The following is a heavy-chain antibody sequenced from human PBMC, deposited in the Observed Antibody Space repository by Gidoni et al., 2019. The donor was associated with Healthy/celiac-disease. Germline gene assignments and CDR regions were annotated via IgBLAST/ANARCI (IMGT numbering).Heavy chain of an antibody. V-gene: IGHV3-48*03. D-gene: IGHD3-10*01. Sequence: EVQLVESGGGLVQTGGSLRLSCAASGFTFSSYAMNWVRQAPGRGLEWVSYISRSGNTIYYADSVKGRFTVSRDGAKNSLYLQMNSLRAEDTAVYYCARDVSGSLGDYWGQGTLLTVSS. CDR3: ARDVSGSLGDY. CDR1: GFTFSSYA. J-gene: IGHJ4*02. CDR2: ISRSGNTI.